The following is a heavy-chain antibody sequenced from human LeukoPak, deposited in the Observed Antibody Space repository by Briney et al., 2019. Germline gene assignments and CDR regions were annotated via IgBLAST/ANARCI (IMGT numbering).Heavy chain of an antibody. CDR3: ASSPYLYDAFDI. J-gene: IGHJ3*02. D-gene: IGHD2/OR15-2a*01. CDR1: GGSISSYY. V-gene: IGHV4-59*08. CDR2: IYYSGST. Sequence: PSETLSLTCTVSGGSISSYYWSWIRQPPGKGLEWIGYIYYSGSTNHNPSLKSRVTISVDTSKNQFSLKLSSVTAADTAVYYCASSPYLYDAFDIWGQGTMVTVSS.